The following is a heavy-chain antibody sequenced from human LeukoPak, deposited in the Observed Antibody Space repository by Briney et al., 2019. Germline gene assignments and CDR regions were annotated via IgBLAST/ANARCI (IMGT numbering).Heavy chain of an antibody. CDR1: GXALSSYP. Sequence: GGSLRLSCAASGXALSSYPMTWVRQAPGKGLEWVSTIGSSNGDTHYADSVKGRFTISRDNSKNTLYLQMNSLRAEDTAVYYCARDSPTYDSSGYPFGAFDIWGQGTMVTVSS. CDR3: ARDSPTYDSSGYPFGAFDI. J-gene: IGHJ3*02. CDR2: IGSSNGDT. D-gene: IGHD3-22*01. V-gene: IGHV3-23*01.